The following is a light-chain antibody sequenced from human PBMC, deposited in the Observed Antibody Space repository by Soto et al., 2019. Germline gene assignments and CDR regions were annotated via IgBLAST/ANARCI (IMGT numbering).Light chain of an antibody. CDR2: GSS. V-gene: IGKV3-20*01. CDR3: QQYGSSPPYT. CDR1: QSVNSNY. Sequence: EVVLTQSPGTLSLSPGERASLSCRASQSVNSNYLAWYQQKPGQSPKLLIFGSSDRATGIPDRFSGSGSGTDFTLTISSLEPEDFAVYYCQQYGSSPPYTFGQGTKLEIK. J-gene: IGKJ2*01.